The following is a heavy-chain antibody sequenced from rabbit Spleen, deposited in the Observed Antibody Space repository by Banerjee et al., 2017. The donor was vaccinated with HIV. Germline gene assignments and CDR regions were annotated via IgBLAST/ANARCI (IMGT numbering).Heavy chain of an antibody. CDR1: GFSFSNSDY. CDR3: ARDTGSSFSSYGMDL. CDR2: IDTGSSGYT. V-gene: IGHV1S40*01. Sequence: QSLEESGGDLVKPGASLTLTCTASGFSFSNSDYMCWVRQAPGKGLEWIGCIDTGSSGYTYYATWATGRFTCSKTSSTTVTLQMTSLTAADTATYFCARDTGSSFSSYGMDLWGPGTLVTVS. J-gene: IGHJ6*01. D-gene: IGHD8-1*01.